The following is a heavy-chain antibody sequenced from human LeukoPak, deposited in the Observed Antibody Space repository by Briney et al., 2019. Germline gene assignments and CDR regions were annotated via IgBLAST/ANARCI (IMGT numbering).Heavy chain of an antibody. J-gene: IGHJ6*02. D-gene: IGHD6-19*01. CDR2: INSDGSST. CDR1: GFTFSSYW. Sequence: QPGGSLRLSCAASGFTFSSYWMHWVRQAPGKGLAWVSRINSDGSSTSYADSVKGRFTISRDNAKNTLYLQMNSLRAEDTAVYYCARWGRSGWNYYYYGMDVWGQGTTVTVSS. CDR3: ARWGRSGWNYYYYGMDV. V-gene: IGHV3-74*01.